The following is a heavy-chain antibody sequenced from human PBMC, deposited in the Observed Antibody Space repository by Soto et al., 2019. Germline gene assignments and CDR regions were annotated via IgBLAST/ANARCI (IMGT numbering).Heavy chain of an antibody. CDR3: ARRLTQKDIVVVPAALHYMDV. Sequence: SETLSLTCAVYGGSFSGYYWSWIRQPPGKGLEWIGEINHSGSTNYNPSLKSRVTISVDTSKNQFSLKLSSVTAADTAVYYCARRLTQKDIVVVPAALHYMDVWGKGTTVTVSS. V-gene: IGHV4-34*01. J-gene: IGHJ6*03. D-gene: IGHD2-2*01. CDR2: INHSGST. CDR1: GGSFSGYY.